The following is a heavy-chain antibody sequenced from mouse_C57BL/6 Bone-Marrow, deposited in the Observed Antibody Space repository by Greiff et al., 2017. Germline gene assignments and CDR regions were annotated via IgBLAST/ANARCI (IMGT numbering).Heavy chain of an antibody. J-gene: IGHJ4*01. Sequence: VQLQQSGAELVKPGASVKLSCKASGYTFTEYTIHWVKQRPGKGLESIGRIYPGDGDTNYNGKFKGKATLTADKSSSTAYMQLSSLTSEDSAVYFCARGGGNYDYAMDYWGQGTSVTVSS. CDR1: GYTFTEYT. V-gene: IGHV1-82*01. D-gene: IGHD2-1*01. CDR2: IYPGDGDT. CDR3: ARGGGNYDYAMDY.